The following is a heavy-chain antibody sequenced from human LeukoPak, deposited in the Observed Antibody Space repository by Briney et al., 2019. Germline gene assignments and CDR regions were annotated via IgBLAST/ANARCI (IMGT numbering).Heavy chain of an antibody. V-gene: IGHV4-34*01. Sequence: SETLSLTCAVYGGSFSGYYWSWIRQPPGKGLEWIGEINHSGSTNYNPSLKSRVTISVDTSKNQFSLKLSSVTAADTAVYYCARGPYYYGSGSYYKLCFDYWGQGTLVTVSS. CDR2: INHSGST. J-gene: IGHJ4*02. CDR3: ARGPYYYGSGSYYKLCFDY. CDR1: GGSFSGYY. D-gene: IGHD3-10*01.